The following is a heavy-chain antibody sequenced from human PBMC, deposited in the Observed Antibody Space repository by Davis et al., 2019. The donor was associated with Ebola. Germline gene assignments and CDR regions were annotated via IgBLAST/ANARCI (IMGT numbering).Heavy chain of an antibody. CDR1: GGTFSSYA. CDR2: IIPIFGTA. J-gene: IGHJ5*02. Sequence: SVKVSCKASGGTFSSYANSWVRQPPGQGLEWMGGIIPIFGTANYAQKFQGRVTITADESTSTAYMELSSLRSEDTAVYYCARDPGYYDSSGYWNPWGQGTLVTVSS. CDR3: ARDPGYYDSSGYWNP. D-gene: IGHD3-22*01. V-gene: IGHV1-69*13.